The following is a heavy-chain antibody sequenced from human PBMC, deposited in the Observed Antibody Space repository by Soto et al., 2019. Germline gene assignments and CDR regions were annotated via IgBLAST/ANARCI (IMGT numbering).Heavy chain of an antibody. CDR3: VRIKDNWNDEIPDN. J-gene: IGHJ4*02. V-gene: IGHV4-4*02. CDR1: GGSISSRNW. D-gene: IGHD1-20*01. CDR2: IFHSGST. Sequence: QVQLQESGPGLVKPSGTLSLTCAVSGGSISSRNWWSWVRQPPGKGLEWIGEIFHSGSTNYNPSLKSRITISVDKSKNQFSLRLNSVTAADTAVYYCVRIKDNWNDEIPDNWGQGTLVTVSS.